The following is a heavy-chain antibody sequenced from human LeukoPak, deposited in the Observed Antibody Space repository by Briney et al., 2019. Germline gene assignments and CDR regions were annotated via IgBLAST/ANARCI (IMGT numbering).Heavy chain of an antibody. D-gene: IGHD5-12*01. CDR2: ISAHKGNT. J-gene: IGHJ4*02. Sequence: ASVNVSFKASGYTFTNYGITWVRQAPGQGGEWMGWISAHKGNTDYAQKFQGRVTLTTDASTSTAYMELRSLRSDDTALYFCARESSGFDFGANDYWGQGTLVTVSS. CDR1: GYTFTNYG. CDR3: ARESSGFDFGANDY. V-gene: IGHV1-18*01.